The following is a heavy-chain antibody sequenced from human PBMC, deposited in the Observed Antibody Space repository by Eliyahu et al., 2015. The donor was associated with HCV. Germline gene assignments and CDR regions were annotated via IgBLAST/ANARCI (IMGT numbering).Heavy chain of an antibody. Sequence: QLQLQESGPGLVKPSETLSLTCSVSGGSISSSSYYWGWIRQPPGKGLEWIGSIHYSGSTYYNPSLKSRVXISVDTSKNQFSLRLNSVTAADTAVYYCATLGGILVSQMGDYWGQGTLVTVSS. CDR1: GGSISSSSYY. D-gene: IGHD2-15*01. CDR2: IHYSGST. J-gene: IGHJ4*02. V-gene: IGHV4-39*01. CDR3: ATLGGILVSQMGDY.